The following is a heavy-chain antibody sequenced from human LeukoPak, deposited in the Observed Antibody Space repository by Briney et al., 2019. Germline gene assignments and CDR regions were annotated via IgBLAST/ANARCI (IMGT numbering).Heavy chain of an antibody. CDR1: GFTFSSYA. CDR2: ISYDGSNK. Sequence: GGSLRLSCAASGFTFSSYAMHWVRQAPGKGLEWVAVISYDGSNKYYADSVKGRFTISRVNSKNTLYLQMNSLRAEDTAVYYCARGLHIVVVTAILDWGQGTLVTVSS. V-gene: IGHV3-30*01. D-gene: IGHD2-21*02. CDR3: ARGLHIVVVTAILD. J-gene: IGHJ4*02.